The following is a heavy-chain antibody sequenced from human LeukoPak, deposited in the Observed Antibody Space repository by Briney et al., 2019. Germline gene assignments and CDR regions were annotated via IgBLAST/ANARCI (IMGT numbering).Heavy chain of an antibody. Sequence: GGSLRLSCAPSGFMFSTYWMTWVRQAPGKGLEWVANIKQDGSEEYYVDSVRGRFTISRDSAKNSLYLQMNSLRAGDTAMYYCARHLHRSFDYWGQGALVTVSS. CDR2: IKQDGSEE. CDR3: ARHLHRSFDY. J-gene: IGHJ4*02. V-gene: IGHV3-7*01. CDR1: GFMFSTYW.